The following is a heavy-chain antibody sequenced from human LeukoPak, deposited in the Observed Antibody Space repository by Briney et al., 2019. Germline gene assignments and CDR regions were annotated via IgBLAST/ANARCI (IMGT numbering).Heavy chain of an antibody. CDR2: INRDGSTT. Sequence: GGSLRLSCTASGFTFGNYAMSWFRQAPGKGLVWVSRINRDGSTTKYADSVKGRFTVSRDNAKNTLNLQMNSLRAEDTAVYYCARDKKSGESSEIDYWGQGTLVTVSS. D-gene: IGHD3-10*01. J-gene: IGHJ4*02. V-gene: IGHV3-74*03. CDR1: GFTFGNYA. CDR3: ARDKKSGESSEIDY.